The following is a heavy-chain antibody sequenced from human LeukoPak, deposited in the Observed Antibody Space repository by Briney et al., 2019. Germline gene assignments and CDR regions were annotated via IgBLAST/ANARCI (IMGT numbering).Heavy chain of an antibody. CDR2: MNPNSGDT. J-gene: IGHJ4*02. D-gene: IGHD3-10*01. CDR1: GSTFSTYD. Sequence: ASVKVSCKASGSTFSTYDINWVRQAPGQGLEWMGWMNPNSGDTGYTQRFQGRVTMSRDTSISTAYMALSSLRSEDTAVYYCARGPYDPGSHFDFWGQGTLVTVSS. CDR3: ARGPYDPGSHFDF. V-gene: IGHV1-8*02.